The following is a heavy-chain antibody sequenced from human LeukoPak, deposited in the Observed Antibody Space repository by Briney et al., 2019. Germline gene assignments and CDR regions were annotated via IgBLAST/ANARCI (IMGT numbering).Heavy chain of an antibody. CDR3: AEDPSEQWLVRWTYYFDY. Sequence: GGSLRLSCAASGFTFSSYAMSWVRQAPGKGLEWVSAISGSGGSTYYADSVKGRFTISRDNSKNTLYLQMNSLRAEDTAVYYCAEDPSEQWLVRWTYYFDYWGQGTLVTVSS. D-gene: IGHD6-19*01. J-gene: IGHJ4*02. CDR1: GFTFSSYA. CDR2: ISGSGGST. V-gene: IGHV3-23*01.